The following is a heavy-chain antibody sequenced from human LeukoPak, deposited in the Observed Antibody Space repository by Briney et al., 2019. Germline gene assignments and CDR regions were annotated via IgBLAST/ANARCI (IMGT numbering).Heavy chain of an antibody. CDR3: ASGGPYYYGSGSYPH. V-gene: IGHV4-61*01. Sequence: SETLSLTCTVSGGFVSSGSYYWSWIRQPPGKGLEWIGYIYYRGSTNYNPSLKSRVTISVDTSKNQFSLKLSSVTAADTAVYYCASGGPYYYGSGSYPHWGQGTLVTVSS. CDR1: GGFVSSGSYY. J-gene: IGHJ4*02. D-gene: IGHD3-10*01. CDR2: IYYRGST.